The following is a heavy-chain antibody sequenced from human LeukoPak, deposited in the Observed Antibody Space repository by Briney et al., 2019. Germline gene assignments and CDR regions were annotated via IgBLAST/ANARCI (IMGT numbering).Heavy chain of an antibody. Sequence: ASVKVSCKASGYTFTSYYMHWVRQAPGQGLEWMGIINPSGGSTSYAQKFQGRVTMTRDTSTSTVYMELSSLRSEDTAVYYCARAVYGDKGGGAFDIWGQGTMATVSS. D-gene: IGHD4-23*01. J-gene: IGHJ3*02. CDR2: INPSGGST. V-gene: IGHV1-46*01. CDR1: GYTFTSYY. CDR3: ARAVYGDKGGGAFDI.